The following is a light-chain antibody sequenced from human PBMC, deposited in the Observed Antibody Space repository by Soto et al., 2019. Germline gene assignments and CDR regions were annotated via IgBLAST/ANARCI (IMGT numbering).Light chain of an antibody. Sequence: QSALTQPASVSGSPGQSITISCTGTSSDVGGYNYVSWYQQHPDKAPKLMIYEVSNRPSGVSNRFSGSKSGNTASLTISGLQTEDEADYHCSSYTSSSTPDVFGTGTKLTVL. CDR2: EVS. CDR1: SSDVGGYNY. V-gene: IGLV2-14*01. CDR3: SSYTSSSTPDV. J-gene: IGLJ1*01.